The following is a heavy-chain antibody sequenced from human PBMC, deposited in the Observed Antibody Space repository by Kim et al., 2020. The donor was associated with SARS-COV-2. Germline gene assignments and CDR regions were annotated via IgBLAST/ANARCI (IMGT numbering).Heavy chain of an antibody. D-gene: IGHD6-13*01. CDR3: ARDLRVWYSSSWSTYYYGMDV. Sequence: ASVKVSCKASGYTFTSYGISWVRQAPGQGLEWMGWISAYNGNTNYAQKLQGRVTMTTDTSTSTAYMELRSLRSDDTAVYYCARDLRVWYSSSWSTYYYGMDVWGQGTTVTVSS. CDR2: ISAYNGNT. J-gene: IGHJ6*02. V-gene: IGHV1-18*01. CDR1: GYTFTSYG.